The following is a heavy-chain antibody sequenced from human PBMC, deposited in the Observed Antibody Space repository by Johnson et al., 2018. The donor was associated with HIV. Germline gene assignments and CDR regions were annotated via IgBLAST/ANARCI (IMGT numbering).Heavy chain of an antibody. J-gene: IGHJ3*02. D-gene: IGHD3-22*01. V-gene: IGHV3-30*02. CDR3: ARLVSSSFTHAFEI. CDR2: IRFDGSSK. Sequence: VQLVESGGGVVQPGGSLRLSCAASGFIFRNYGMHWVRQAPGNGLEWVAFIRFDGSSKYYAGSVKGRFTISRENANNSLYLQMNSLRAGDTAVYYCARLVSSSFTHAFEIWGQGTMVTVSS. CDR1: GFIFRNYG.